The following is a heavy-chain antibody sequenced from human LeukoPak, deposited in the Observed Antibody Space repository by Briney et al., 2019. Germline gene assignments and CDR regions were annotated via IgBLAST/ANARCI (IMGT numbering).Heavy chain of an antibody. V-gene: IGHV4-30-4*01. CDR3: AVQYQLRGAYFDY. Sequence: PSETLSLTCTVSGGSISSGDYYWSWIRQPPGKGLEWIGYIYYSGSTYYNPSLKSRVTISVGTPKNQFSLKLSSVTAADTAVYYCAVQYQLRGAYFDYWGQGTLVTVSS. D-gene: IGHD2-2*01. CDR1: GGSISSGDYY. CDR2: IYYSGST. J-gene: IGHJ4*02.